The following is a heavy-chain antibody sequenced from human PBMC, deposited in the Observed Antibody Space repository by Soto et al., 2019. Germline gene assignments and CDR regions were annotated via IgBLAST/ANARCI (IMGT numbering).Heavy chain of an antibody. CDR3: ARYAWQQCPGDY. V-gene: IGHV1-18*01. CDR2: ISADNSNR. Sequence: QVQLVQSGAEVKKPGASVKVSCKGSGYTFASHGISWVRQAPGQGLEWMGWISADNSNRNYAEKFQGRVTMTTDTSTSTAYLEVRSLRSDDTAVYYCARYAWQQCPGDYWGQGTLVTVSS. J-gene: IGHJ4*02. CDR1: GYTFASHG. D-gene: IGHD2-2*01.